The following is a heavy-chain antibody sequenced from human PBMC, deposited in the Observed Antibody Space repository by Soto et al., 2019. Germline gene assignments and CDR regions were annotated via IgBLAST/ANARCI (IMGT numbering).Heavy chain of an antibody. CDR2: INSDGSST. CDR3: ARDRSYSLDV. CDR1: GSTFSNDW. J-gene: IGHJ6*02. Sequence: EVQLVESGGGLLQPGGSLRLSCAVSGSTFSNDWMHWVRQAPGKGLVWVSHINSDGSSTNYADFVKGRFTIARDNAKNTVYLQMNSLRAEDTAVYCCARDRSYSLDVWGQGTTVTVSS. V-gene: IGHV3-74*01.